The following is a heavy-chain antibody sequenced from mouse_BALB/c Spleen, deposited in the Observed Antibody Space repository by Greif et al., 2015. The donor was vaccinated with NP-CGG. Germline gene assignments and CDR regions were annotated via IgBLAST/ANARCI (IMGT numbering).Heavy chain of an antibody. Sequence: VQLKESGAELVKSGASVKLSCTASGFNIKDTYMHWVKQRPEQGLEWIGRIDPANGNTKYDPKFQGKATITADTSSNTTCLQVSSLTSEDTAVYYCARCYRYPYYAMDYWGQGTSVTVAS. CDR3: ARCYRYPYYAMDY. D-gene: IGHD2-14*01. V-gene: IGHV14-3*02. CDR2: IDPANGNT. J-gene: IGHJ4*01. CDR1: GFNIKDTY.